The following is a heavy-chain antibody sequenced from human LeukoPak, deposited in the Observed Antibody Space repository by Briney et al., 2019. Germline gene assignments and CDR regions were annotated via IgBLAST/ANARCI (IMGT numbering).Heavy chain of an antibody. D-gene: IGHD3/OR15-3a*01. CDR2: IKQDASEI. V-gene: IGHV3-7*04. Sequence: GGSLRLSCAASGFTFRSYWMSWVRQAPGKGLEWVTNIKQDASEIYYVDSVNGRFTISRDNARNSLYLQMNSLRVEDTAVYYCARVRTENYYGMDVWGQGTTVTVSS. CDR3: ARVRTENYYGMDV. J-gene: IGHJ6*02. CDR1: GFTFRSYW.